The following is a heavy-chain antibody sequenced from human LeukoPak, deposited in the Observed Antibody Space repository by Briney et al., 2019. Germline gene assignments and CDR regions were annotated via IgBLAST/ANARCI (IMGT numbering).Heavy chain of an antibody. CDR3: AKVSSSWFPYECFDY. CDR1: GFTFSTYG. D-gene: IGHD6-13*01. V-gene: IGHV3-23*01. J-gene: IGHJ4*02. CDR2: IRGSGYDT. Sequence: GGTLRLSCAASGFTFSTYGMNWVRQAPGKGLEWVSGIRGSGYDTYYADSVMGRFTIFRDNSKNTLYLQMNSLRTEDTAGYYCAKVSSSWFPYECFDYWGQGTLVTVSS.